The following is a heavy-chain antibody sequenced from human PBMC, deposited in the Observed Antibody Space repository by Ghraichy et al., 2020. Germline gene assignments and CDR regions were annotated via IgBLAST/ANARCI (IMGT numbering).Heavy chain of an antibody. Sequence: GGSLRLSCAASGFTFSSYAMHWVRQAPGKGLEWVAVISYDGSYKYYADSVKGRFTISRDNSKNTLYLQMNSLRAEDTAVYYCARERYCSGGSCYSRTQRGMDVWGQGTTVTVSS. CDR3: ARERYCSGGSCYSRTQRGMDV. CDR2: ISYDGSYK. D-gene: IGHD2-15*01. CDR1: GFTFSSYA. J-gene: IGHJ6*02. V-gene: IGHV3-30*04.